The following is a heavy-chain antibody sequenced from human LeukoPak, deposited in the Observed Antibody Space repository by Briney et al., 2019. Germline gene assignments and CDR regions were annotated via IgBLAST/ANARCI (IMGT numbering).Heavy chain of an antibody. CDR3: ARDGPSIAAAGYYYYYYGMDV. Sequence: ASVKVSCKASGGTFSSYAISWVRQAPEQGLEWMGIINPSGGSTSYAQKFQGRVTMTRDTSTSTVYMELSSLRSEDTAVYYCARDGPSIAAAGYYYYYYGMDVWGQGTTVTVSS. V-gene: IGHV1-46*01. D-gene: IGHD6-13*01. CDR2: INPSGGST. J-gene: IGHJ6*02. CDR1: GGTFSSYA.